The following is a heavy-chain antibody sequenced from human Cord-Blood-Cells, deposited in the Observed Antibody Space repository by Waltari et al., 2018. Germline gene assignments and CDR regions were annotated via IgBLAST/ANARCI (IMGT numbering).Heavy chain of an antibody. CDR1: GYTFTGYY. D-gene: IGHD6-13*01. CDR2: INPNIGGT. CDR3: ARVIAAAGSGFDP. J-gene: IGHJ5*02. Sequence: QVQLVQSGAEVKKPGASVKVSCKASGYTFTGYYMHWVRQAPGQGLEWMGWINPNIGGTNYAQKFQGWVTMTRDTSISTAYMELSRLRSDDTAVYYCARVIAAAGSGFDPWGQGTLVTVSS. V-gene: IGHV1-2*04.